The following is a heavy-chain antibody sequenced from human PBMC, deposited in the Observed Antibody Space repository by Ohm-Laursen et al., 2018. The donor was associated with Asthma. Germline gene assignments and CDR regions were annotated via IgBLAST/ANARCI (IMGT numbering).Heavy chain of an antibody. CDR2: INPNSGGT. D-gene: IGHD6-19*01. J-gene: IGHJ4*02. CDR3: ARVSGQWPPFDY. Sequence: SSVKVSCKASGYTFTGYYMHWVRQAPGQGLEWMGRINPNSGGTNYAQKLQGRVTMTTDTSTSTAYMELRSLRSDDTAVYYCARVSGQWPPFDYWGQGTLVTVSS. V-gene: IGHV1-2*06. CDR1: GYTFTGYY.